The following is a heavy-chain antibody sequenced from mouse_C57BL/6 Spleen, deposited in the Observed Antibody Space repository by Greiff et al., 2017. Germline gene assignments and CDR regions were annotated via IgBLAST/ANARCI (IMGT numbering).Heavy chain of an antibody. V-gene: IGHV1-5*01. J-gene: IGHJ4*01. CDR1: GYTFTSYW. CDR2: IYPGNSDT. Sequence: VQLQQSGTVLARPGASVKMSCKTSGYTFTSYWMHWVKQRPGQGLEWIGAIYPGNSDTSYNQKFKGKAKLTAVTSASTAYMELSSLTNEASAVYYCTRGYYYGSSSYAMDYWGQGTSVTVSS. CDR3: TRGYYYGSSSYAMDY. D-gene: IGHD1-1*01.